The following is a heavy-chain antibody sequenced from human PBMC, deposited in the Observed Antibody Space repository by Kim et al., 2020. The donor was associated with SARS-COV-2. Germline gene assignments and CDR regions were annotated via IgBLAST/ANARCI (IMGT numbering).Heavy chain of an antibody. CDR2: ISYHGSNK. D-gene: IGHD3-22*01. J-gene: IGHJ3*02. Sequence: GGSLRLSCAASGFTFSSYGMHWVRQAPGKGLGWVAVISYHGSNKYYADSVKGRFTISRDNSKNTMHLQMNSLRAADTAVYYCAKDDPMIVVATEHAFAI. CDR3: AKDDPMIVVATEHAFAI. V-gene: IGHV3-30*18. CDR1: GFTFSSYG.